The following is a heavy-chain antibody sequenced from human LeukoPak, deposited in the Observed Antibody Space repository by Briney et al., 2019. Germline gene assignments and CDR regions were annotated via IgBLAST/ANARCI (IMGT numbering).Heavy chain of an antibody. D-gene: IGHD3-22*01. V-gene: IGHV4-59*01. CDR3: ARGTYYYDSSGYPVYYFDY. Sequence: SETLSLTCTVSGGSISSYYWNWIRQPPGKGLEWIGYIYYSGSTNYNPSLKSRVTISVDTSKNQFSLKLSSVTAADTAVYYCARGTYYYDSSGYPVYYFDYGGQGTLVTVSS. CDR1: GGSISSYY. J-gene: IGHJ4*02. CDR2: IYYSGST.